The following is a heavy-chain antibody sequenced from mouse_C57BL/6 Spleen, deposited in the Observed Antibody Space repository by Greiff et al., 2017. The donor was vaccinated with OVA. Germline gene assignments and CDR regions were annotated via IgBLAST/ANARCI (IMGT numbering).Heavy chain of an antibody. CDR2: IYPGSGST. CDR1: GYTFTSYW. J-gene: IGHJ2*01. Sequence: QVQLKQPGAELVKPGASVKMSCKASGYTFTSYWITWVKQRPGQGLEWIGDIYPGSGSTNYNEKFKSKATLTVDTSSSTAYMQLSSLTSEASAVYYCARGQLRLDGYWGQGTTLTVSS. D-gene: IGHD3-2*02. CDR3: ARGQLRLDGY. V-gene: IGHV1-55*01.